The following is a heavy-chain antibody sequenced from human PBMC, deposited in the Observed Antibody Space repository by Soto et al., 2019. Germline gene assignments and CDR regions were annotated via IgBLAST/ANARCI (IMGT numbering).Heavy chain of an antibody. D-gene: IGHD3-3*01. J-gene: IGHJ5*02. CDR3: ATGKTNYDFWSGYYWDWFHP. V-gene: IGHV1-69*12. CDR1: GGTFSSYA. Sequence: QVQLVQSGAEVKKPGSSVKVSCKASGGTFSSYAISWVRQAPGQGLEWMGGIIPIFGTANYAQKFQGRVTITADESTSTAYMELSSVRYEDTAVYYCATGKTNYDFWSGYYWDWFHPWGQRTLVTVSS. CDR2: IIPIFGTA.